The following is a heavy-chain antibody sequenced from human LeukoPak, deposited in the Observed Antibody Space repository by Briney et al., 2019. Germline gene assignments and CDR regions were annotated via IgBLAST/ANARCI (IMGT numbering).Heavy chain of an antibody. D-gene: IGHD3-22*01. Sequence: SETLSLTCSVSGGSINTNYWNWIRQSPGGGVEWIGYIYYSGITNYNPSLKSRVTTSADTSKNQFSLKLSSVTAADTAVYYCARLHYDTSGHYYFDYWGQGTLVTVSS. V-gene: IGHV4-59*01. CDR2: IYYSGIT. CDR1: GGSINTNY. J-gene: IGHJ4*02. CDR3: ARLHYDTSGHYYFDY.